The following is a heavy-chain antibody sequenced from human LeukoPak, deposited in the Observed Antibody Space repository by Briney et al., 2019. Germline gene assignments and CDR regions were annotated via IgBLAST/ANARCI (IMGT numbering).Heavy chain of an antibody. J-gene: IGHJ4*02. CDR3: ARGPLDSGYTYFDY. Sequence: PSETLSLTCTVSGGSINNYYWSWIRQPPGKGLEWIGYFSYSGNTNYNPSLKSRVTVSVDTSKNQFSLKLTSVTAADTAVYHCARGPLDSGYTYFDYWGQGTLVTVSS. D-gene: IGHD5-12*01. V-gene: IGHV4-59*01. CDR2: FSYSGNT. CDR1: GGSINNYY.